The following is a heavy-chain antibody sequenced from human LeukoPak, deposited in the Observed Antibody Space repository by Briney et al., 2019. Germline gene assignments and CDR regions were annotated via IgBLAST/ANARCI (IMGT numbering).Heavy chain of an antibody. J-gene: IGHJ6*02. CDR1: GGSISSGGYY. V-gene: IGHV4-31*03. D-gene: IGHD3-10*01. Sequence: PSETLSLTCTVSGGSISSGGYYWSWIRQHPGKGLEWIVYIYYSGSTYYNPSLKSRVTISVDTSKNQFSLKLSSVTAADTAVYYCARGPVVRGPYYRDYYYGMDVWGQGTTVTVSS. CDR3: ARGPVVRGPYYRDYYYGMDV. CDR2: IYYSGST.